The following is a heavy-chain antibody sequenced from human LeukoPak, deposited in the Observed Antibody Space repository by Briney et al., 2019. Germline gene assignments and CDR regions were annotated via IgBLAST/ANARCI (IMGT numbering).Heavy chain of an antibody. Sequence: GGSLRLSCVASGFTFSSYWMHWVRQDPTKGLVWVSRINGDGRNINYADSVRGRFTISRDNSKNTLYLQMNSLRVEDTAVYFCARDPNGDYIGTFDMWGRGTMVSVSS. CDR1: GFTFSSYW. V-gene: IGHV3-74*01. D-gene: IGHD4-17*01. CDR2: INGDGRNI. J-gene: IGHJ3*02. CDR3: ARDPNGDYIGTFDM.